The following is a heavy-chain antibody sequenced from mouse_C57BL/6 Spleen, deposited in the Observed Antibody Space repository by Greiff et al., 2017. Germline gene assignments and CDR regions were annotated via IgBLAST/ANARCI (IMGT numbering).Heavy chain of an antibody. Sequence: VQLQQSGPELVKPGASVKISCKASGYTFTDYYMNWVKQSHGKSLEWIGDINPNNGGTSYNQKFKGKATLTVDKSSSTAYMELRSLTSEDSAVYYCARSGDDDDAGKFFDYWGQGTTLTVSS. CDR3: ARSGDDDDAGKFFDY. CDR1: GYTFTDYY. J-gene: IGHJ2*01. CDR2: INPNNGGT. D-gene: IGHD2-4*01. V-gene: IGHV1-26*01.